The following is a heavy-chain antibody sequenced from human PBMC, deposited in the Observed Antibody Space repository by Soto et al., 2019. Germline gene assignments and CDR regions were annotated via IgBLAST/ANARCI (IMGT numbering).Heavy chain of an antibody. V-gene: IGHV4-39*07. CDR3: ARNDYSPNLYYYYYYMDV. CDR2: IYYSGST. Sequence: SETLSLTCTVSGGSISISSYYWGWIRQPPGKGLEWIGSIYYSGSTYYNPPLKSRVTISVDTSKNQFSLKLSSVTAADTAVYYCARNDYSPNLYYYYYYMDVWGKGTAVTVSS. D-gene: IGHD4-4*01. J-gene: IGHJ6*03. CDR1: GGSISISSYY.